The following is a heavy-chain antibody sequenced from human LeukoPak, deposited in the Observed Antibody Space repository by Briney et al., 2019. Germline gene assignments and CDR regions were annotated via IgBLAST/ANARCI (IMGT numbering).Heavy chain of an antibody. V-gene: IGHV3-30*02. Sequence: PGGSLRLSCAASGFTFGSYGMHWVRQAPGKGLEWVTFITYDGSNKYYADSVKGRLTVSRDNSKNTLYLQMYSLRAEDTAVYYCAKETTAWGFVDYWGQGTLVTVSS. CDR3: AKETTAWGFVDY. J-gene: IGHJ4*02. CDR1: GFTFGSYG. CDR2: ITYDGSNK. D-gene: IGHD1-1*01.